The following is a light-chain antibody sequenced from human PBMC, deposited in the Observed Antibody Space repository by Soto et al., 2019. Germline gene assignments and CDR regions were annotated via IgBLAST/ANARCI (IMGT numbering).Light chain of an antibody. J-gene: IGLJ1*01. Sequence: QSALTQPASVSGSPGQSITISCTGTSSHVGGYDFVSWYQHHPGKAPRLMIYDVSHRPSGVSDRFSASKSGNTASLTISGLLAEDEADYYCSSYTSISTYVFGTGTKVTVL. CDR2: DVS. CDR1: SSHVGGYDF. CDR3: SSYTSISTYV. V-gene: IGLV2-14*03.